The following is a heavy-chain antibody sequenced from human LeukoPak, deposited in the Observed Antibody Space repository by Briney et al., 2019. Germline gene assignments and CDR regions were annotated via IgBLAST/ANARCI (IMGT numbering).Heavy chain of an antibody. J-gene: IGHJ4*02. Sequence: SEALSLTCTVSGGSISSYYWSWIRQPPGKGLEWIGYIYYSGSTNYNPSLKSRVTISVDTSKNRFSLKLSSVTAADTAVYYCARGYYDTSGYWLSFFNFWGQGTLVTVSS. CDR3: ARGYYDTSGYWLSFFNF. V-gene: IGHV4-59*12. D-gene: IGHD3-22*01. CDR2: IYYSGST. CDR1: GGSISSYY.